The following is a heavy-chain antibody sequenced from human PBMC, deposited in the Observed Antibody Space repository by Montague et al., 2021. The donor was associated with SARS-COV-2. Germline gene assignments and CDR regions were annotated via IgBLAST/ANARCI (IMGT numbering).Heavy chain of an antibody. V-gene: IGHV4-4*07. J-gene: IGHJ4*02. CDR3: ARGSEYYYHPFDY. CDR2: IYSYENT. CDR1: GASMSGYH. D-gene: IGHD2/OR15-2a*01. Sequence: SETLSLTCTVSGASMSGYHWSWIWQPAGPALEWICLIYSYENTTYNPSLTRRLTMSVDTSERQFPLKMTSVTAADTATYYCARGSEYYYHPFDYWGQGNLVTVSS.